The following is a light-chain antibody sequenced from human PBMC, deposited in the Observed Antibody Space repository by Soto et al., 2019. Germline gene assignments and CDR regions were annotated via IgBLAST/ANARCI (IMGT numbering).Light chain of an antibody. J-gene: IGLJ3*02. CDR3: LLSYTGTWV. CDR2: DTS. Sequence: QAVVTQEPSLTVSPGGTVTLTCGSNTGAVTTDHYPYWFQQKPGQAPRTLIWDTSNKHSWTPARFPGSLLGGQAALTLSGAQPEDEAEYSCLLSYTGTWVFGGGTKVTVL. CDR1: TGAVTTDHY. V-gene: IGLV7-46*01.